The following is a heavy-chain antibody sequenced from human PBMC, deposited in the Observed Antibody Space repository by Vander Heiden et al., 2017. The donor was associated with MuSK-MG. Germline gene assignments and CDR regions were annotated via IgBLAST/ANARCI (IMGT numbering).Heavy chain of an antibody. CDR2: IFYTGRT. CDR3: ARPDGDY. CDR1: GGSISLSSYS. Sequence: QLQVQESGPGLLKPSETLSLTCTVSGGSISLSSYSWAWIRQPPGKGLEWIGGIFYTGRTYYNPSLESRVIMSVDTSKNQIFLRLSSVTAADTAVYYCARPDGDYWGQGTLVAVSA. V-gene: IGHV4-39*01. J-gene: IGHJ4*02.